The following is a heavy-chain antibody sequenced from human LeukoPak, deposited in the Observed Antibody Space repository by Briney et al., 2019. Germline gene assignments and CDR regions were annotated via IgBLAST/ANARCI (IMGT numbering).Heavy chain of an antibody. Sequence: GGSLRLSCVASGFTITNNWVYWVRQAPGRGLVWVSRIKNDESTAVYADSVKGRFTISRDNAKNTLYLQMNSLRVEDTAVYYCATVFKGSSLEDYWGQGTRVTVSS. CDR1: GFTITNNW. CDR2: IKNDESTA. CDR3: ATVFKGSSLEDY. D-gene: IGHD1-26*01. J-gene: IGHJ4*02. V-gene: IGHV3-74*03.